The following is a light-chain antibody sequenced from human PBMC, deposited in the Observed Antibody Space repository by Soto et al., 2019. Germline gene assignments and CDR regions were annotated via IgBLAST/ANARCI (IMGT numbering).Light chain of an antibody. CDR2: KAS. Sequence: DIQITPSPSTLSGSVGDRVTITCRASQTISSWLAWYQQKPGKAPKLLIYKASTLKSGVPSRFSGSGSGTEFTLTISSLQTDDLATYYCQHYNSYSEAFGQGTKVDI. CDR1: QTISSW. J-gene: IGKJ1*01. V-gene: IGKV1-5*03. CDR3: QHYNSYSEA.